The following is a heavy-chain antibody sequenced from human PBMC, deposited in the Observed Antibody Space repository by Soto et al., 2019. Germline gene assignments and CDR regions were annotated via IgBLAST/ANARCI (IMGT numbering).Heavy chain of an antibody. V-gene: IGHV3-30*03. D-gene: IGHD3-3*01. CDR2: ISNDGNKE. Sequence: GGSLRLSCAASGFTFSSYGMHWVRQAPGKGLEWVTVISNDGNKEYYADSVKGRFAISRDNSKNTLYLQMDSLRAEDTAVYYCAREPGTIFEVINYYFDFWGQGTLVTVSS. J-gene: IGHJ4*02. CDR3: AREPGTIFEVINYYFDF. CDR1: GFTFSSYG.